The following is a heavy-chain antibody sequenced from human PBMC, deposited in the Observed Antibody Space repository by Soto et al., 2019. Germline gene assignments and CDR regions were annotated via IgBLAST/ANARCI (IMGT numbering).Heavy chain of an antibody. J-gene: IGHJ5*02. CDR2: IYSSGST. Sequence: QVQLQESGPGLVKPSETLSLTCTVSGGDISTYYWTWIRQPAGKGLEWIGRIYSSGSTKYNPSLMSRVTMSLDTSKNQFSLRLSSVTAADTAVYYCARGQRFSDWFDPWGQGTLVTVSS. D-gene: IGHD3-3*01. CDR1: GGDISTYY. CDR3: ARGQRFSDWFDP. V-gene: IGHV4-4*07.